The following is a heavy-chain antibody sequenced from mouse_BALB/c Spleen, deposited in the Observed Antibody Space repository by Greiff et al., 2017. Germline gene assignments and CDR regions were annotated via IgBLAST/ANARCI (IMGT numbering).Heavy chain of an antibody. Sequence: LVKPGASVKISCKASGYSFTGYYMHWVKQSHGKSLEWIGYISCYNGATSYNQKFKGKATFTVDTSSSTAYMQFNSLTSEDSAVYYCARDYGSSPFAYWGQGTLVTVSA. CDR3: ARDYGSSPFAY. D-gene: IGHD1-1*01. CDR1: GYSFTGYY. V-gene: IGHV1S34*01. CDR2: ISCYNGAT. J-gene: IGHJ3*01.